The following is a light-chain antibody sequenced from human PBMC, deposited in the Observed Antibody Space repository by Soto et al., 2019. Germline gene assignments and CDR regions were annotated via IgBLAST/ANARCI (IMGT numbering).Light chain of an antibody. CDR1: QSISSW. CDR3: QQYDSYSWT. CDR2: DAS. V-gene: IGKV1-5*01. J-gene: IGKJ1*01. Sequence: DIQMTQSPSTLSASVGDRVTITCRASQSISSWLAWYQQKPGKAPKLLIYDASSLESGVPSRFSGSGSGTEFTLTISSLKTDDFASYYCQQYDSYSWTLGQGTKVDIK.